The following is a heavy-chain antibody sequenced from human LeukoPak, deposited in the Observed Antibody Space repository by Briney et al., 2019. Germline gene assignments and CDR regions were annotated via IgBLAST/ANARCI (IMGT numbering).Heavy chain of an antibody. CDR3: GKHITFSRYQPQVAPDY. Sequence: GGSLRLSCAASGFSFSNYGMHWVRQAPGKGLEWVAIISYDGSNKYYADSVKGRFTISRDNSKNTLYVLMNGLRDEDTAVYYCGKHITFSRYQPQVAPDYWGQGTLVTVSS. CDR1: GFSFSNYG. V-gene: IGHV3-30*18. CDR2: ISYDGSNK. J-gene: IGHJ4*02. D-gene: IGHD2-2*01.